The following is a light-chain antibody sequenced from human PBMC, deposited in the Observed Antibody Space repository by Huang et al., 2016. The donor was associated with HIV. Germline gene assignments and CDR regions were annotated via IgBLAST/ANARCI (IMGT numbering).Light chain of an antibody. CDR1: QRVSSY. J-gene: IGKJ4*01. CDR2: DAS. Sequence: EIVLTQSPATLSLSPGGRATLSCRASQRVSSYLAWYQQKPGQAPRLLIYDASNRATGIPARFSGSGSGTDFTLTISSLEPEDFAVYYCQQRSNWAPITFGGGTKVEIK. V-gene: IGKV3-11*01. CDR3: QQRSNWAPIT.